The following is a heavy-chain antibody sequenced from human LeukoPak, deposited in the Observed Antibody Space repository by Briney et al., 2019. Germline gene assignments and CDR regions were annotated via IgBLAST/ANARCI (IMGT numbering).Heavy chain of an antibody. V-gene: IGHV1-2*02. CDR2: INPNSGGT. D-gene: IGHD3-22*01. CDR3: ARDWNDSSGCDY. CDR1: EDTLRNVA. Sequence: ASVKVSFKTTEDTLRNVAFSLVRQAPGQGLEWMGWINPNSGGTNYAQKFQGRVTMTRDTSISTAYMELSRLRSDDTAVYYCARDWNDSSGCDYWGQGTLVTVSS. J-gene: IGHJ4*02.